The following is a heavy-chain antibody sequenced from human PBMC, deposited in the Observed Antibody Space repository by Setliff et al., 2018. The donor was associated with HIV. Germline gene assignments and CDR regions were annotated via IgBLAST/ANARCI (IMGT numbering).Heavy chain of an antibody. V-gene: IGHV4-34*01. CDR2: INHSGST. J-gene: IGHJ6*03. CDR3: ARAFKAFYSGSGSYYHYNYYMDV. Sequence: SETLSLTCAVYGGSFSGYYWSWVRQPPGKGLEWIGEINHSGSTNSNPSLKSRVTISVDTSQNQFSLKLTSVTAADTAVYYCARAFKAFYSGSGSYYHYNYYMDVWGIGTAVTVSS. CDR1: GGSFSGYY. D-gene: IGHD3-10*01.